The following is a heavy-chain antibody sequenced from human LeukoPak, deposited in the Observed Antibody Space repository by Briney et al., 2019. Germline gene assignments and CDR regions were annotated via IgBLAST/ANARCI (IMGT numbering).Heavy chain of an antibody. J-gene: IGHJ5*02. D-gene: IGHD3-9*01. Sequence: ASVKVSCKASGYSFTGYYMHWVRQAPGQGLEWMGWINPNSGNTGYAQKFQGRVTMTRNTSISTAYMELSSLRSEDTAVYYCARGPLRYFDWLPRNWFDPWGQGTLVTVSS. V-gene: IGHV1-8*02. CDR2: INPNSGNT. CDR3: ARGPLRYFDWLPRNWFDP. CDR1: GYSFTGYY.